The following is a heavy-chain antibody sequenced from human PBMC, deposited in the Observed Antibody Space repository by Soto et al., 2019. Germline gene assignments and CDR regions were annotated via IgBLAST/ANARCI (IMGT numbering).Heavy chain of an antibody. Sequence: GGSLRLSCAASGFTFSSYGMHWVRQAPGKGLEWVAVIWYDGSNKYYADSVKGRFTISRDNSKNTLYLQMNSLRAEDTAVYYCARDFIAVAGNWFDPWGQGTLVTVPS. D-gene: IGHD6-19*01. CDR1: GFTFSSYG. CDR3: ARDFIAVAGNWFDP. CDR2: IWYDGSNK. J-gene: IGHJ5*02. V-gene: IGHV3-33*01.